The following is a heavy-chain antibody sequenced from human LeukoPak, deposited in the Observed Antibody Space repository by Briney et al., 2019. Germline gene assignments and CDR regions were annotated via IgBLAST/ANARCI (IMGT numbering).Heavy chain of an antibody. V-gene: IGHV4-34*01. Sequence: SETLSLTCAVYGGSFSGYYWSWIRQPPGKGLEWIGEINHSRSTNYNPSLKSRVTISVDTSKNQFSLKLSSVTAADTAVYYCARARRRYYDSSGTLGYFDYWGQGTLVTASS. CDR3: ARARRRYYDSSGTLGYFDY. CDR1: GGSFSGYY. CDR2: INHSRST. J-gene: IGHJ4*02. D-gene: IGHD3-22*01.